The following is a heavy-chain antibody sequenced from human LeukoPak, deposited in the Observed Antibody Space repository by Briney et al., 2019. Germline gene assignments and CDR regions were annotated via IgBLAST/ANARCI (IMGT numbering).Heavy chain of an antibody. D-gene: IGHD2-15*01. Sequence: PSETLSLTCAVYGGSFSGYYWSWIRQPPGKGLEWLGEINHSGSTNHNPSLKSRVTISVDTSKNQFSLKLSSVTAADTAVYYCARPTNSKGYCSGGSCLRDAFDIWGQGTMVTVSS. V-gene: IGHV4-34*01. J-gene: IGHJ3*02. CDR1: GGSFSGYY. CDR2: INHSGST. CDR3: ARPTNSKGYCSGGSCLRDAFDI.